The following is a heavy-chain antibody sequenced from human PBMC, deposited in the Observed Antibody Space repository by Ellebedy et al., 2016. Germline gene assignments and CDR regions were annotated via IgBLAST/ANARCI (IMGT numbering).Heavy chain of an antibody. CDR1: GGSISSSSYY. J-gene: IGHJ5*02. CDR3: ARDLSGGNSNWFNP. Sequence: SETLSLXCTVSGGSISSSSYYWGWIRQPPGKGLEWIGSIYYSGSTYYNPSLKSRVTISVDTSKNQFSLKLSSVTAADTAVYYCARDLSGGNSNWFNPWGQGTLVTVSS. D-gene: IGHD4-23*01. CDR2: IYYSGST. V-gene: IGHV4-39*07.